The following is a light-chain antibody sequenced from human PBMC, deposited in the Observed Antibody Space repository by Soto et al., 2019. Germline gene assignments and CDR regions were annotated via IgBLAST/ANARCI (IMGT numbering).Light chain of an antibody. CDR1: QSISGW. J-gene: IGKJ2*01. V-gene: IGKV1-5*03. Sequence: DIQMTQSPSTLSASVGDRVTITCRASQSISGWLAWYQQKPGKAPKLLIYKASSLESGVPSRFSGSGSGTEFTLTISSLQPDDFATYYCQQYTGTFGQGTKLEIK. CDR2: KAS. CDR3: QQYTGT.